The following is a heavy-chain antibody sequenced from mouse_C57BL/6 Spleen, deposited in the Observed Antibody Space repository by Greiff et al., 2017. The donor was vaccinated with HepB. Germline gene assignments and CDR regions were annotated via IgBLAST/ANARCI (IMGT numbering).Heavy chain of an antibody. CDR2: ISSGGDYI. J-gene: IGHJ4*01. CDR1: GFTFSSYA. Sequence: EVQWVESGEGLVKPGGSLKLSCAASGFTFSSYAMSWVRQTPEKRLEWVAYISSGGDYIYYADTVKGRFTISRDNARNTLYLQMSSLKSEDTAMYYCTREEGYGKEDAMDYWGQGTSVTVSS. CDR3: TREEGYGKEDAMDY. V-gene: IGHV5-9-1*02. D-gene: IGHD2-1*01.